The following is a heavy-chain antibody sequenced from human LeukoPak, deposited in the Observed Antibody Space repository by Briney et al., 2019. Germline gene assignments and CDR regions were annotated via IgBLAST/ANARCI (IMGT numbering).Heavy chain of an antibody. V-gene: IGHV3-30*02. J-gene: IGHJ4*02. Sequence: HAGGPLRLSCVASGITFRSSSMHWVRQAPGKGLEWLAFIRFDGSTKYYADSVKGRFTVSRDNSKSTLYLQMNSLRAEDTAVYYCAQPDFWGQGTLVTVSS. CDR2: IRFDGSTK. CDR3: AQPDF. CDR1: GITFRSSS.